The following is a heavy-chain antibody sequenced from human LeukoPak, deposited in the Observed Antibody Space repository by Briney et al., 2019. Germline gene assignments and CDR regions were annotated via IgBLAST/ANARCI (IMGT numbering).Heavy chain of an antibody. CDR3: ARDAAMVGATGDNWFYP. CDR1: GFTFSRYT. D-gene: IGHD1-26*01. V-gene: IGHV3-21*01. CDR2: ISSSSTYI. J-gene: IGHJ5*02. Sequence: GGSLRLSCAASGFTFSRYTMNWVRQAPGKGLEWVSSISSSSTYIYYADSLRGRFTISRRDDRNSLYLQVDSLKVEDTAVYYCARDAAMVGATGDNWFYPWGQGTLVTVAS.